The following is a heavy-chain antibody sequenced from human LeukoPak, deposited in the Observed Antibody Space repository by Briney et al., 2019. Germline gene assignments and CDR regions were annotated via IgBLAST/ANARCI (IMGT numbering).Heavy chain of an antibody. D-gene: IGHD2-21*02. V-gene: IGHV3-23*01. CDR3: ARAMAYCGDDCYERGYFFDY. CDR1: GFTFSDYA. J-gene: IGHJ4*02. Sequence: GGSLRLSCAASGFTFSDYAMNWVRQAPRKGPEWLSSLGGNNIHTKSADFVKGRFTISRDNSKNMLYLQMNSLRAEDTAVYYCARAMAYCGDDCYERGYFFDYWGQGPQVTVSS. CDR2: LGGNNIHT.